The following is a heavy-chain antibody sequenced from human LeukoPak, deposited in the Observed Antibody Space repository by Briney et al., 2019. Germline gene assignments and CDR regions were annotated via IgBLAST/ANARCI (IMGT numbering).Heavy chain of an antibody. Sequence: PGGSLRLSCAASGFTFSEYYMSWIRQAPGKGLQWVSYISSSGSTIYYADSVKGRFTVSRDNAKNSLYLQMNSLRAEDTAVYYCASITMLRGVISSWGQGTLVTVSS. D-gene: IGHD3-10*01. J-gene: IGHJ5*02. CDR3: ASITMLRGVISS. CDR1: GFTFSEYY. V-gene: IGHV3-11*01. CDR2: ISSSGSTI.